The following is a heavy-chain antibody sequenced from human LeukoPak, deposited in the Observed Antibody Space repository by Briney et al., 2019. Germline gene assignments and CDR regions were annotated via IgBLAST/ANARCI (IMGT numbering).Heavy chain of an antibody. CDR3: ARDLSDYGFDY. J-gene: IGHJ4*02. D-gene: IGHD4-17*01. CDR1: GGSFSGYY. V-gene: IGHV4-34*01. Sequence: SETLSLTCAVYGGSFSGYYWSWIRQPPGKGLEWIGEINHSGSTNYNPSLKSRVTISLDTSESRLFLRLTYVTAADTAVYYCARDLSDYGFDYWGQGTLVTVSS. CDR2: INHSGST.